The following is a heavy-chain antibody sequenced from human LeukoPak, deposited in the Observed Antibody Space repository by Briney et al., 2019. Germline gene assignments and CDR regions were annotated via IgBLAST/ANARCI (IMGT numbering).Heavy chain of an antibody. Sequence: PGGSLRLSCAASGFTFDDYAMHWVRQAPGKGLEWVSTISGSGGTTYYADSVQGRFTISRDNSKNTLYLQMNSLRAEDTAVYYCAIRDGGYNSVGAFDIWGQGTMVTVSS. CDR1: GFTFDDYA. CDR2: ISGSGGTT. CDR3: AIRDGGYNSVGAFDI. D-gene: IGHD5-24*01. V-gene: IGHV3-23*01. J-gene: IGHJ3*02.